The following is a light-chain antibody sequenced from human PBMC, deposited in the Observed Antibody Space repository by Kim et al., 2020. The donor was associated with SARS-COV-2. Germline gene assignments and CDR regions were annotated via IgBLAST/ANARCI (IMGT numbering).Light chain of an antibody. CDR3: QHYDNAWT. Sequence: LSPWERATLSCRPSQSVNTKYLAMYQHKPGQAPRVLILGVSTRSTGIPDRFSATGSGTEFHLAISRLEPEDFAVYYSQHYDNAWTFGHGTKVNIK. V-gene: IGKV3-20*01. J-gene: IGKJ1*01. CDR2: GVS. CDR1: QSVNTKY.